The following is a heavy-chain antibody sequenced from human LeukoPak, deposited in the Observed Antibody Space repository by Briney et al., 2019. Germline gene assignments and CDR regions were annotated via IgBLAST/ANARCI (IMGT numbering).Heavy chain of an antibody. CDR3: ARDGYNYGNWFDP. D-gene: IGHD5-24*01. CDR1: GGSISSYY. Sequence: PSETLSLTCTVSGGSISSYYWSWIRQPPGKGLEWIGYIYYSGSTYYNPSLKSRVTISVDTSKNQFSLKLSSVTAADTAVYYCARDGYNYGNWFDPWGQGTLVTVSS. CDR2: IYYSGST. V-gene: IGHV4-59*12. J-gene: IGHJ5*02.